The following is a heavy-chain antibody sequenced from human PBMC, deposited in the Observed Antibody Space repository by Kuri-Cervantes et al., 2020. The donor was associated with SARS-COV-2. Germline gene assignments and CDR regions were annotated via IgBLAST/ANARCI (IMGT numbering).Heavy chain of an antibody. CDR1: GYTFTGYY. Sequence: ASVKVSCKASGYTFTGYYMHWVRQAPGQGLEWMGWINPNSGGTNYAQKFQGWVTMTRDTSISTAYMELSRLRSDDTAVYYCARDRGSSGWSWVYCYYGMDVWGQGTTVTVSS. D-gene: IGHD6-19*01. CDR3: ARDRGSSGWSWVYCYYGMDV. V-gene: IGHV1-2*04. CDR2: INPNSGGT. J-gene: IGHJ6*02.